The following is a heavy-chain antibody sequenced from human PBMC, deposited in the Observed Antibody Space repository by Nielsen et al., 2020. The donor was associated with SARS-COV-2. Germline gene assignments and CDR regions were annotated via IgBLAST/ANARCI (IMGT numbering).Heavy chain of an antibody. CDR3: ARDQWLEAFDI. V-gene: IGHV3-7*01. CDR1: RFTFSSYW. Sequence: ESLKISCAASRFTFSSYWMSWVRQAPGKGLEWVANIKQDGSEKYYVDSVKGRFTISRDNAKNSLYLQMNSLRAEDTAVYYCARDQWLEAFDIWGQGTMVTVSS. D-gene: IGHD6-19*01. CDR2: IKQDGSEK. J-gene: IGHJ3*02.